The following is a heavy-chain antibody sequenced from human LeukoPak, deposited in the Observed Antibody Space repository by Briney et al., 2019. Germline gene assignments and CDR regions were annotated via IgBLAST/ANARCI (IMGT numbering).Heavy chain of an antibody. V-gene: IGHV3-7*04. J-gene: IGHJ4*02. CDR3: ARPFGSGTYYQFDL. Sequence: PGGSLRLSCAASGFAFSTYWMSWVRQAPGKGLEWVANIKGDGSAKYYLDSLKGRFTVSRDNAKNSLYLQVNSLRADDTAVYYCARPFGSGTYYQFDLWGQGTLVTVSS. CDR1: GFAFSTYW. D-gene: IGHD3-10*01. CDR2: IKGDGSAK.